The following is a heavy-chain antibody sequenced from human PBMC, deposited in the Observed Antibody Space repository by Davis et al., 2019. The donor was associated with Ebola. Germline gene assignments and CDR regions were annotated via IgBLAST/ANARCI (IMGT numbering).Heavy chain of an antibody. CDR3: ARDHDDYGDLHDAFDI. Sequence: AASVKVSCKASGYIFTSYAMHWVRQAPGQRLEWMGWINGGNGDTKYSQKFRDRVTITRDTSASTSYMELSSLRSEDTAVYYCARDHDDYGDLHDAFDIWGQGTVVTASS. CDR2: INGGNGDT. V-gene: IGHV1-3*01. CDR1: GYIFTSYA. D-gene: IGHD4-17*01. J-gene: IGHJ3*02.